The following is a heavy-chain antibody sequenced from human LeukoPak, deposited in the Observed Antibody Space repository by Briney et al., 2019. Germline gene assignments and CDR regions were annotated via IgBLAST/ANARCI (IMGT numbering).Heavy chain of an antibody. D-gene: IGHD1-26*01. CDR2: IKQDGSEK. J-gene: IGHJ4*02. V-gene: IGHV3-7*03. Sequence: GGSLRLSCAASGFTFSSYWMSWVRQAPGKGLEWVANIKQDGSEKYYVDSVKGRFTISRDNSKNTLYLQMNSLRAEDTAVYYCATCIVGAYFDYWGQGTLVTVSS. CDR3: ATCIVGAYFDY. CDR1: GFTFSSYW.